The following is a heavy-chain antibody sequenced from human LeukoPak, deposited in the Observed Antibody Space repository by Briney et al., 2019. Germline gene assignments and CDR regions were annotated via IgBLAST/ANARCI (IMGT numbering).Heavy chain of an antibody. Sequence: SETLSLTCTVSGGSISNFYWSWIRQPPGKGLEWIGSIYHSGSTYYNPSLKSRVTISVDTSKNQFSLKLSSVTAADTAVYYCARGGELELLVWDYWGQGTLVTVSS. CDR2: IYHSGST. CDR1: GGSISNFY. J-gene: IGHJ4*02. CDR3: ARGGELELLVWDY. V-gene: IGHV4-59*08. D-gene: IGHD1-7*01.